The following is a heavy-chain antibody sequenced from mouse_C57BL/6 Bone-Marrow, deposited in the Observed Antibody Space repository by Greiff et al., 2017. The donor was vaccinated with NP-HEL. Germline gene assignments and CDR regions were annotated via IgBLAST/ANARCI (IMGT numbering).Heavy chain of an antibody. V-gene: IGHV5-15*04. D-gene: IGHD1-1*01. J-gene: IGHJ4*01. Sequence: EVKLVESGGGLVQPGGSLRLSCAASGFTFSDYGMAWVRQAPRTGPEWVAFISNLAYSIYYADTVTGRFTIARENAKNTLYLEMSSLRSEDTAMYYCARHYYSSSYRGAMDYWGQGTSVTVSS. CDR2: ISNLAYSI. CDR3: ARHYYSSSYRGAMDY. CDR1: GFTFSDYG.